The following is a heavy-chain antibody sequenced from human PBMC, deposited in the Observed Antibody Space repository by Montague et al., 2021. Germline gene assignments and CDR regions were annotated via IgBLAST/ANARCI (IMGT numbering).Heavy chain of an antibody. D-gene: IGHD5-12*01. CDR2: IYYSGST. CDR3: ARHPHSGYCYYYYGMDV. J-gene: IGHJ6*02. V-gene: IGHV4-39*01. Sequence: SETLSLTCTVSGGSISSSSYDWGWIRQPPGKGLEWIGSIYYSGSTYYNPSLKSRVTISVDTSKNQFSLKLSSVTAADTAVYYCARHPHSGYCYYYYGMDVWGQGTTVTVSS. CDR1: GGSISSSSYD.